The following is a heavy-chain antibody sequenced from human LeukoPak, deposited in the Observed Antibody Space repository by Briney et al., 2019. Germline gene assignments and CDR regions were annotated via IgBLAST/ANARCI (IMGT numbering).Heavy chain of an antibody. J-gene: IGHJ6*02. CDR1: GGSISSYY. CDR3: ARGGLSGRYYYGMDV. CDR2: IYYSGST. V-gene: IGHV4-59*01. D-gene: IGHD3-10*01. Sequence: PSETLSLTCTVSGGSISSYYWSWIRQPPGKGLERIGYIYYSGSTNYNPSLKSRVTISVDTSKNQFSLKLSSVTAADTAVYYCARGGLSGRYYYGMDVWGQGTTVTVSS.